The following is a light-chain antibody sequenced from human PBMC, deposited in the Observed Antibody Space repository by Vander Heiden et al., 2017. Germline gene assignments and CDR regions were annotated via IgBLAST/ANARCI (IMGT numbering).Light chain of an antibody. CDR3: QQYYSTPQT. Sequence: DIVMTQSPDSLAVSLGERATINCKPSQSVLYSSNNKNYLAWYQQKPGQPPKLLIYWASTRESGVPDRCSGSGSGTDFTLTISSLQAEDVAVYYCQQYYSTPQTFGQGTKVEIK. V-gene: IGKV4-1*01. CDR1: QSVLYSSNNKNY. J-gene: IGKJ1*01. CDR2: WAS.